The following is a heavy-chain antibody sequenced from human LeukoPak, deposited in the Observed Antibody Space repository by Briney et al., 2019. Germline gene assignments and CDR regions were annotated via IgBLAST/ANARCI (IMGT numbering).Heavy chain of an antibody. CDR2: IYYSGST. Sequence: SETLSLTCTVSGGSISSSNYYWGWIRQPPGKGLEWIGSIYYSGSTYYNPSLKSRVTISVDTSNNQFSLKLSSVTAADTAVYYCARDRYSGYSYGSYYYYGMDVWGQGTTVTVSS. V-gene: IGHV4-39*02. D-gene: IGHD5-18*01. CDR1: GGSISSSNYY. CDR3: ARDRYSGYSYGSYYYYGMDV. J-gene: IGHJ6*02.